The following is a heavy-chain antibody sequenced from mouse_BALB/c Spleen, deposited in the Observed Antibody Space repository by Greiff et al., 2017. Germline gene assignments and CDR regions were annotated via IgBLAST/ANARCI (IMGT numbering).Heavy chain of an antibody. J-gene: IGHJ2*01. D-gene: IGHD1-2*01. Sequence: VKVVESGPGLVQPSQSLSITCTVSGFSLTSYGVHWVRQSPGKGLEWLGVIWSGGSTDYNAAFISRLSISKDNSTSQVFFKMNSLQADDTAIYYCVRNGYGYYFDYWGQGTTLTVSS. CDR1: GFSLTSYG. CDR2: IWSGGST. V-gene: IGHV2-2-2*01. CDR3: VRNGYGYYFDY.